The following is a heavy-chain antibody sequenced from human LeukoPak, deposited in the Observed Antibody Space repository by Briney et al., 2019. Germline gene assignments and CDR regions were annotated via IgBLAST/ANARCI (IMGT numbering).Heavy chain of an antibody. Sequence: ASVKVSCKASGYTFTGYYMHWVRQAPGQGLEWMGWINPNSGGTNYAQKFQGRVTMTRDTSISTAYMELSGLRSDDTAVYYCARAHYSGSYRGHFDYWGQGTLVTVSS. J-gene: IGHJ4*02. V-gene: IGHV1-2*02. CDR2: INPNSGGT. D-gene: IGHD1-26*01. CDR3: ARAHYSGSYRGHFDY. CDR1: GYTFTGYY.